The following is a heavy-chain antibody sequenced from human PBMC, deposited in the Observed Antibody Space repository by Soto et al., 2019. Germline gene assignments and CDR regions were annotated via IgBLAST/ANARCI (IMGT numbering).Heavy chain of an antibody. CDR3: ARHFRDAYTALAF. D-gene: IGHD3-3*02. Sequence: SETLSLTCTVSGGFISDSNGHWGWIRQSPGQGLEWIGSFHKSGSIHYNPPFKSRATISGDTSKNQLSLNLSSVTSADTAVYYCARHFRDAYTALAFWGQGTLVTVSS. CDR2: FHKSGSI. V-gene: IGHV4-39*07. J-gene: IGHJ4*02. CDR1: GGFISDSNGH.